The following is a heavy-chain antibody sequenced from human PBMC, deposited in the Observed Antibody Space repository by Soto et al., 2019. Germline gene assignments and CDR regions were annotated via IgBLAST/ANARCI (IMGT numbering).Heavy chain of an antibody. D-gene: IGHD6-13*01. Sequence: ASVRVSCKXSGYTFTSYGIHWVRQAPGQRLEWMGWINAANGDTKYSPKFQGRVTITRDTSASTAYMELSSLRSEDTAVYYCVRRHVSATGIDWFDPWGQGTLVTVSS. CDR2: INAANGDT. CDR1: GYTFTSYG. CDR3: VRRHVSATGIDWFDP. V-gene: IGHV1-3*01. J-gene: IGHJ5*02.